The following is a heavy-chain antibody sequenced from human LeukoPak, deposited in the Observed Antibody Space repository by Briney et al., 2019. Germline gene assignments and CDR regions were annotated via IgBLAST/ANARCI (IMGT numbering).Heavy chain of an antibody. D-gene: IGHD2-2*02. V-gene: IGHV3-48*03. Sequence: GGSLRLSCAASGFTFSSYEMNWVRQAPGKGLEWVSYISSSGSTIYYADSVKGRFTISRDNAKNSLYLQMNSLRAEDTAVYYCARGGLGTAAVLYYWGQGTLVTVSS. CDR2: ISSSGSTI. J-gene: IGHJ4*02. CDR1: GFTFSSYE. CDR3: ARGGLGTAAVLYY.